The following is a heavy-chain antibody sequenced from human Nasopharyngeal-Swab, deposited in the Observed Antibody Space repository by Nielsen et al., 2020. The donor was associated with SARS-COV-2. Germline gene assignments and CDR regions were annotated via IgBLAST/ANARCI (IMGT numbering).Heavy chain of an antibody. J-gene: IGHJ6*03. CDR3: ARGTGYYYYMDV. Sequence: LTCAVSGFTFSSYGMHWVRQAPGKGLEWVAVIWYDGSNKYYADSVKGRFTVSRDNSKNTLYLQMNSLRAEDTAVYYCARGTGYYYYMDVWGKGTTVTVSS. D-gene: IGHD1-14*01. CDR1: GFTFSSYG. CDR2: IWYDGSNK. V-gene: IGHV3-33*01.